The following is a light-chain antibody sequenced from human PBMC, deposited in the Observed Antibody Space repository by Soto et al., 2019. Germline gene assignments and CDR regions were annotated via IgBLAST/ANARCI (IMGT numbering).Light chain of an antibody. CDR1: QNVFNNH. V-gene: IGKV3-20*01. CDR2: GAS. Sequence: EIVLTQSPGTLSLSPGERATLSCRASQNVFNNHLAWYQQKPGQAPRLLIYGASSRATGIPDRFSGSGSGTDFTLTISRLEPEDLAVYYCQQYGRSPRTFGQGTKVEIK. CDR3: QQYGRSPRT. J-gene: IGKJ1*01.